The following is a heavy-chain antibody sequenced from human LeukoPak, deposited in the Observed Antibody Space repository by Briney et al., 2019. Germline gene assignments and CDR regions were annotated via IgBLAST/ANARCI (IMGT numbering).Heavy chain of an antibody. D-gene: IGHD3-3*01. CDR1: GFTFSSYS. CDR3: ARGLRIFGVFTFDY. J-gene: IGHJ4*02. Sequence: GGSLRLSCTASGFTFSSYSMNWVRQAPGKGLEWVSSISSSSSYIYYADSVKGRFTISRDNAKNSLYLQMNSLRAEDTAVYYCARGLRIFGVFTFDYWGQGTLVTVSS. CDR2: ISSSSSYI. V-gene: IGHV3-21*01.